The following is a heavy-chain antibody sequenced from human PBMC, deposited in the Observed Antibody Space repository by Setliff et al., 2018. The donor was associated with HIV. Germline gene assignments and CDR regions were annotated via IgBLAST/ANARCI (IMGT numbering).Heavy chain of an antibody. CDR2: IFHSGNT. CDR1: GYSVSSGFY. Sequence: SETLSLTCNVSGYSVSSGFYWGWIRQPPGKGLEWIGNIFHSGNTDQNPSLKSRVTMSVETSENQFSLRLNSVTAADTAVYYCARRTIWGDAFDIWGRGTMVTVSS. CDR3: ARRTIWGDAFDI. V-gene: IGHV4-38-2*02. J-gene: IGHJ3*02. D-gene: IGHD3-16*01.